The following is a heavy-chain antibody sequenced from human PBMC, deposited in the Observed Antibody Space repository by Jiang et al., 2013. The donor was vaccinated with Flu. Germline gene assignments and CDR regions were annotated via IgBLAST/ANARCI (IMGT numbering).Heavy chain of an antibody. Sequence: GAEVKKPGSSVKVSCKASGGTFSSYAISWVRQAPGQGLEWMGGIIPIFGTANYAQKFQGRVTITADESTSTAYMELSSLRSEDTAVYYCAIPSPAQDSIVGATPTFDYWGQGTLVTVSS. CDR3: AIPSPAQDSIVGATPTFDY. J-gene: IGHJ4*02. CDR2: IIPIFGTA. V-gene: IGHV1-69*01. CDR1: GGTFSSYA. D-gene: IGHD1-26*01.